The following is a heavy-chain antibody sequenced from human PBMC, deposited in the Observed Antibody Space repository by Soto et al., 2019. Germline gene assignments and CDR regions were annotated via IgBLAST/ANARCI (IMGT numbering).Heavy chain of an antibody. CDR3: ARDFLSLVGAFDI. Sequence: QVQLVESGGGLVKPGGSLRLACAASGFTFSDYYMSWVRQAPGKGLEWVSYIGGRDAYTGYADSVKGRFTISRDNAKSSLFLQMNSLRDDDTAVYYWARDFLSLVGAFDIWGQGTVVTVSS. J-gene: IGHJ3*02. V-gene: IGHV3-11*06. CDR2: IGGRDAYT. D-gene: IGHD2-8*02. CDR1: GFTFSDYY.